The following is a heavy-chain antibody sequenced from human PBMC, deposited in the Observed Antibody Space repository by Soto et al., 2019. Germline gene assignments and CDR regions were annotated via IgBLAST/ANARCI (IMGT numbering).Heavy chain of an antibody. D-gene: IGHD3-22*01. CDR1: GGSISSGDYY. CDR3: AREQRKKASSMTKYYYYYYGMDV. V-gene: IGHV4-30-4*01. CDR2: IYYSGST. Sequence: PSETLSLTCTVSGGSISSGDYYWSWIRQPPGKGLEWIGYIYYSGSTYYNPSLKSRVTISVDTSKNQFSLKLSSVTAADTAVYYCAREQRKKASSMTKYYYYYYGMDVWGQGTTVTVSS. J-gene: IGHJ6*02.